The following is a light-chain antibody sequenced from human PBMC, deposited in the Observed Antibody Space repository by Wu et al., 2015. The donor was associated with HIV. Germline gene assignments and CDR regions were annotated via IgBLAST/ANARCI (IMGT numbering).Light chain of an antibody. CDR2: DVF. CDR3: QQYGSSLT. V-gene: IGKV3-11*01. J-gene: IGKJ4*01. Sequence: DIVLTQSPATLSLSSGERATLSCRASQNITNYLAWYQQRLGQPPRLLIYDVFNRATGIPVRFSGSGSATDFTLTISTLEPEDFAVYYCQQYGSSLTFGGGTKVQIK. CDR1: QNITNY.